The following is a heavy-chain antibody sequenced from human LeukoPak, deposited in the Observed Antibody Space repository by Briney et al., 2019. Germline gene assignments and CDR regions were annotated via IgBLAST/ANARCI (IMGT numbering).Heavy chain of an antibody. J-gene: IGHJ5*02. Sequence: ASVKVSCKASGYTFTSYGISWVRQAPGQGLEWMGWISAYNGNTNYSQKLQGRVTMTTDTSTSTAYMELRSLRSDDPAVYYCARAYGGNRCDWFDLWGQGTLVTVSS. V-gene: IGHV1-18*01. CDR3: ARAYGGNRCDWFDL. D-gene: IGHD4-23*01. CDR1: GYTFTSYG. CDR2: ISAYNGNT.